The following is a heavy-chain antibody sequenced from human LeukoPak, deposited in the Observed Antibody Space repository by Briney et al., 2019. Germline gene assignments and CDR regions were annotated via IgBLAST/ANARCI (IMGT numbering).Heavy chain of an antibody. CDR2: ISSSGSTI. CDR3: ARDAKQQLAVYYYMDV. V-gene: IGHV3-11*01. CDR1: GFTFSDYY. J-gene: IGHJ6*03. Sequence: PEGSLRLSCAASGFTFSDYYMSWIRQAPGKGLEWVSYISSSGSTIYYADSVKGRFTISRDNAKNSLYLQMNSLRAEDTAVYYCARDAKQQLAVYYYMDVWGKGTTVTVSS. D-gene: IGHD6-13*01.